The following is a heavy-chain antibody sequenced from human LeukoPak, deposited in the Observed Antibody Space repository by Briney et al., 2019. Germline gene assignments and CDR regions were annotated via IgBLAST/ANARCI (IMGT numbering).Heavy chain of an antibody. CDR2: IYSGGAT. CDR1: GFIVSSNY. J-gene: IGHJ4*02. D-gene: IGHD3-16*01. V-gene: IGHV3-66*01. CDR3: ARDLGGDLDY. Sequence: GGSLRLSCAAPGFIVSSNYMSWVRQAPGKGLEWVSVIYSGGATYYADSVKGRFTISRDSSENTLYLQMNSLRAGDTALYYCARDLGGDLDYWGQGTLVTVSS.